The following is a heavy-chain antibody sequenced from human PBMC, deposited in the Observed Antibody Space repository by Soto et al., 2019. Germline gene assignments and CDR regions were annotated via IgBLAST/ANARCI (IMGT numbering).Heavy chain of an antibody. CDR1: GFTFSRNG. CDR2: ISKDGSDE. D-gene: IGHD2-2*01. V-gene: IGHV3-30*18. Sequence: GGSLRLSCAASGFTFSRNGMHWVRQAPGKGLEWVAVISKDGSDEFYADSVKGRFTISRDDSKNTLYLQMYGLRAEDTAVYYCAKDRSTSWSFDYWGQGALVTVSS. CDR3: AKDRSTSWSFDY. J-gene: IGHJ4*02.